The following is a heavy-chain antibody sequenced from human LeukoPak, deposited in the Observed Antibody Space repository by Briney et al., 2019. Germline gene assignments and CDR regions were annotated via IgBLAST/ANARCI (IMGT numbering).Heavy chain of an antibody. V-gene: IGHV1-69*13. Sequence: SVKVSCKASGGIFTSYAFGWVRQAPGQGLEWMGRIIPILGIVNYAQKFQGRITIIGDESTNTAYMELSSLRSDDTAVYYCARVVLWFGESGRYYFDYWGQGTLVTVSS. J-gene: IGHJ4*02. D-gene: IGHD3-10*01. CDR1: GGIFTSYA. CDR2: IIPILGIV. CDR3: ARVVLWFGESGRYYFDY.